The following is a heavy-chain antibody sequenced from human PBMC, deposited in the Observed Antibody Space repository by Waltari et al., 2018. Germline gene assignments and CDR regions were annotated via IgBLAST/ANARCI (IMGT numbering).Heavy chain of an antibody. D-gene: IGHD3-10*01. Sequence: QVQLVESGGGVVQPGGSLRLSCAASGFTFSSYGMHWVRQAPGKGLEWVAVIRYDGSNEYDADSVKGRFTISRDNSKNTLDLQMNSLRADDTAVYYCAGLLWFGELLSHMDVWGKGTTVTVSS. CDR2: IRYDGSNE. J-gene: IGHJ6*03. CDR3: AGLLWFGELLSHMDV. V-gene: IGHV3-30*02. CDR1: GFTFSSYG.